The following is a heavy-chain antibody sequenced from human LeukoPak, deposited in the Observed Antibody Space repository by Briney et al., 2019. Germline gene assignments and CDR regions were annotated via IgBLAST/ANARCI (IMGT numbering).Heavy chain of an antibody. J-gene: IGHJ4*02. Sequence: PSETLSLTCTVSGGSISSSSYYWGWIRQPPGKGLEWIGSIYYSGSTYYNPSLKSRVTISVDTSKNQFSLKLSSVTAADTAVYYCAIGYYDILTGYYKSPFDYWGQGTLVTVSS. CDR3: AIGYYDILTGYYKSPFDY. CDR1: GGSISSSSYY. CDR2: IYYSGST. D-gene: IGHD3-9*01. V-gene: IGHV4-39*01.